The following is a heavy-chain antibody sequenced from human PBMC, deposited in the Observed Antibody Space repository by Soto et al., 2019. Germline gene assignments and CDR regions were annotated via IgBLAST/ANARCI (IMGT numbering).Heavy chain of an antibody. Sequence: GGSLRLSCAASGFTFSSYWMSWVRQAPGKGLEWVANIKQDGSEKYYGDSVKGRFTISRDNAKNSLYLQMNSLRAEDTAVYYCARGGEDIVVVPAAIFLFDYWGQGTLVTVSS. J-gene: IGHJ4*02. CDR2: IKQDGSEK. V-gene: IGHV3-7*01. D-gene: IGHD2-2*01. CDR1: GFTFSSYW. CDR3: ARGGEDIVVVPAAIFLFDY.